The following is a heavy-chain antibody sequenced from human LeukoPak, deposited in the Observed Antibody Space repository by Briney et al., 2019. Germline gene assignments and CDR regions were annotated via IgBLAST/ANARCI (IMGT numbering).Heavy chain of an antibody. Sequence: PSETLSLTCTVSGGSISSYYWSWIRQPPGKGLEWIGCIYDSGSTNYNPSLKSRVTISLDTSKNRFSLKLSSVTAADTAVYYCARVYYDSDGYNFDYWGQGTLVTVSS. CDR3: ARVYYDSDGYNFDY. J-gene: IGHJ4*02. CDR2: IYDSGST. D-gene: IGHD3-22*01. CDR1: GGSISSYY. V-gene: IGHV4-59*01.